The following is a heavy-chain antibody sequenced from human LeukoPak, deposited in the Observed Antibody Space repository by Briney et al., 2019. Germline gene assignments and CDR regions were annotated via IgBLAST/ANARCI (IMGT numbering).Heavy chain of an antibody. D-gene: IGHD2-2*01. Sequence: ASVKVSCKASGHTFTTYYFHWVRQAPGQGLEWMGIINPSGTGTYYAQKFQGRVTMTRDTSTGTVHMELSSLRSEDTAVYYCARDGSSTRTENWFDPWGQGTLVTVSS. CDR3: ARDGSSTRTENWFDP. CDR1: GHTFTTYY. CDR2: INPSGTGT. V-gene: IGHV1-46*01. J-gene: IGHJ5*02.